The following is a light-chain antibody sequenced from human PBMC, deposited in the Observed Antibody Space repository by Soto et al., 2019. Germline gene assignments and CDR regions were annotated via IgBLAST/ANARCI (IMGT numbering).Light chain of an antibody. CDR1: QRISSW. CDR3: QQYNSYPIT. J-gene: IGKJ5*01. Sequence: DIPLTQSDSTLSASLGDRVTITCRASQRISSWLAWYQQKPGKAPKLLIYDASNLESGVPSRFSGSGSGTEFTLTISSLQTDDFTTYDGQQYNSYPITFGQGTRLEIK. CDR2: DAS. V-gene: IGKV1-5*01.